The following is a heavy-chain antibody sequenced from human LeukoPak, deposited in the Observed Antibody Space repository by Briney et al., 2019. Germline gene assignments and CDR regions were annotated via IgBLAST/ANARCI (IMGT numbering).Heavy chain of an antibody. CDR1: GITVSSNY. J-gene: IGHJ4*02. CDR2: ICSGGST. CDR3: ARDGRDGYNFDY. Sequence: GGSLRLSCAASGITVSSNYMSWVRQAPGKGLEWVSVICSGGSTHYADSVKGRLTISRDNSKNTLYLQMNSLRAEDTAVYYCARDGRDGYNFDYWGQGTLVTVSS. D-gene: IGHD5-24*01. V-gene: IGHV3-66*02.